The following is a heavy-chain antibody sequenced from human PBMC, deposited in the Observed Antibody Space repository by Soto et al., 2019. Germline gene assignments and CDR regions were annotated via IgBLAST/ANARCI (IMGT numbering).Heavy chain of an antibody. J-gene: IGHJ4*02. D-gene: IGHD4-4*01. Sequence: QVQLVESGGGVVQPGRSLRLSCAASGFTFSSYAMHWVRQAPGKGLEWVAVISYDGSNKYYADSVKGRFTISRDNSKNTLYLQMNSLRAEDTAVYYCARGSRKKGAGRNSSYFDYWGQGTLVTVSS. CDR2: ISYDGSNK. V-gene: IGHV3-30-3*01. CDR3: ARGSRKKGAGRNSSYFDY. CDR1: GFTFSSYA.